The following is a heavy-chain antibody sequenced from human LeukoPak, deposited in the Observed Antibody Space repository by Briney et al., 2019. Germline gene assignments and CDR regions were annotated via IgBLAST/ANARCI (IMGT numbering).Heavy chain of an antibody. V-gene: IGHV3-74*01. D-gene: IGHD3-9*01. CDR1: GFTFSRYW. CDR3: VTLTGPLENAFDI. CDR2: IFSDGTIT. Sequence: GGSLRLSCAASGFTFSRYWMHWIRQAPGKGLVWVSAIFSDGTITRYADSVKGRFTISRDNARNTLYLQMDGLRAEDTAVYYCVTLTGPLENAFDIWGQGTMVTVSS. J-gene: IGHJ3*02.